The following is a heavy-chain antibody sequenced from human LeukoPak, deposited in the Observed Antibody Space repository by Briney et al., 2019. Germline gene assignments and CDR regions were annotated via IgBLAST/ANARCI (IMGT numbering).Heavy chain of an antibody. Sequence: GGSLRLSCVASGFIFSRYWMSWVRQAPGKGLEWVANIKEDGSEKQYEDSVKGRFTISRDNAKNSLYLQMNSLRAEDTAVYYCARGYSSNDYWGQGTLVTVSS. V-gene: IGHV3-7*01. CDR1: GFIFSRYW. CDR2: IKEDGSEK. J-gene: IGHJ4*02. D-gene: IGHD2-2*02. CDR3: ARGYSSNDY.